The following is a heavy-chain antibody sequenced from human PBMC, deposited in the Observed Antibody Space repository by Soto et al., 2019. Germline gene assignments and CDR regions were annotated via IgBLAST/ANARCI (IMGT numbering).Heavy chain of an antibody. CDR2: VNNDGTDT. J-gene: IGHJ6*02. D-gene: IGHD6-13*01. CDR1: GFTFSNYW. V-gene: IGHV3-74*03. CDR3: ARGGLQHALDV. Sequence: EVQLVESGGGLVQPGGSLRLSCAASGFTFSNYWMYWVRQAPGKGLVWVSHVNNDGTDTTHADSVKGRFTISRDNAENTLYLQINSLGAEDTAVYYCARGGLQHALDVWGQGSTVTVSS.